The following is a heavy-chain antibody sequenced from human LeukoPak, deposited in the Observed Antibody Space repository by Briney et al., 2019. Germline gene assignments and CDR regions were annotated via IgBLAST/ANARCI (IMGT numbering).Heavy chain of an antibody. CDR3: AKDPNDILTFQPYYMDV. D-gene: IGHD3-9*01. Sequence: GGSLRLSCAASGFTFSSYAIHWVRQAPGKGLEWVAVISYDGSNKYYADSVKGRFTISRDNSKSTLYLQMNSLRAEDTAVYYCAKDPNDILTFQPYYMDVWGKGTTVTVSS. J-gene: IGHJ6*03. CDR1: GFTFSSYA. CDR2: ISYDGSNK. V-gene: IGHV3-30-3*01.